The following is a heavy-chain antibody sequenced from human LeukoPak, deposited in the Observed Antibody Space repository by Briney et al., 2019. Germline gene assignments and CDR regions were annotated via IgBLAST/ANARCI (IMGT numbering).Heavy chain of an antibody. D-gene: IGHD3-22*01. J-gene: IGHJ4*02. CDR3: AKARNYYYESSVSQAFDN. CDR2: IIPIFVTA. CDR1: GGTFSSYV. Sequence: SVTVSCKASGGTFSSYVISGVRQAPGQGLEGMGGIIPIFVTANYTQKSQGRVTITADESTSTAYIELSSLRYQNTAVYSGAKARNYYYESSVSQAFDNWGQGTLVTVSS. V-gene: IGHV1-69*01.